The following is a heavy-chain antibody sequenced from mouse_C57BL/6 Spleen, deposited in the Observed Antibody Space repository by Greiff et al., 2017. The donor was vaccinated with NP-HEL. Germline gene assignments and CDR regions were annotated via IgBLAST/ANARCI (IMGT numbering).Heavy chain of an antibody. J-gene: IGHJ2*01. CDR1: GYTFTSYG. Sequence: VQLQQSGAELARPGASVKLSCKASGYTFTSYGISWVKQRTGQGLEWIGEIYPRSGNTYYNEKFKGKATLTADKSSSTAYMELRRLTSEDSAVYFCARRGYDYAPGVDYWGQGTTLTVSS. CDR3: ARRGYDYAPGVDY. CDR2: IYPRSGNT. V-gene: IGHV1-81*01. D-gene: IGHD2-4*01.